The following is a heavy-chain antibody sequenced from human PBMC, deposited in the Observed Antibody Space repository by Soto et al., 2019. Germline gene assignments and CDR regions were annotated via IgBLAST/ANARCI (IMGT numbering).Heavy chain of an antibody. Sequence: SETLSLTCTVSGHSLSSGGYYWSWIRQHPGKGLEWVGYTYFTGSTLYNPSLKSRLAMSLDTSKNQFSLRLTSVTAADTAVYFCARDWGSSGLPNWGQVTLVTV. D-gene: IGHD6-19*01. CDR1: GHSLSSGGYY. V-gene: IGHV4-31*03. CDR3: ARDWGSSGLPN. CDR2: TYFTGST. J-gene: IGHJ4*02.